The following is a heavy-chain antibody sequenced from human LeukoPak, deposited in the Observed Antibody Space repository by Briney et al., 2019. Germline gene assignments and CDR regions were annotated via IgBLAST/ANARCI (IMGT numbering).Heavy chain of an antibody. CDR1: GFTFSSYA. V-gene: IGHV1-2*02. J-gene: IGHJ3*02. CDR3: ARGAGGVLDAFDI. D-gene: IGHD3-10*01. CDR2: INPNSGGT. Sequence: GRSLRLSCAASGFTFSSYAMHWVRQAPGQGLEWMGWINPNSGGTNYAQKFQGRVTMTRDTSISTAYMELSRLRSDDTAVYYCARGAGGVLDAFDIWGQGTMVTVSS.